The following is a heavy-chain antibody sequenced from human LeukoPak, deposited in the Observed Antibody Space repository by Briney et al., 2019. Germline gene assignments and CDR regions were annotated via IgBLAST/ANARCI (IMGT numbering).Heavy chain of an antibody. Sequence: PGGSLRLSCAASGFTFSSYAMHWVRQAPGKGLEWVAVISYDGSNKYYADSVKGRFTISRDNSKNTLYLQMNSLRAEDTAVYYCARGIETYIVVVVAEATDYWGQGTLVTVSS. V-gene: IGHV3-30-3*01. CDR1: GFTFSSYA. CDR3: ARGIETYIVVVVAEATDY. D-gene: IGHD2-15*01. CDR2: ISYDGSNK. J-gene: IGHJ4*02.